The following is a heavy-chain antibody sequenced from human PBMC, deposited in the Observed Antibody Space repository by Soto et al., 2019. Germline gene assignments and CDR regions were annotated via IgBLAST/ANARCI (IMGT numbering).Heavy chain of an antibody. J-gene: IGHJ5*02. Sequence: QVQLVQPGAEVKKPGSSVKVSCKASGGTFSSYAISWVRQAPGQGLEWMGGIIPIFGTANYAQKFQGRVTITADESTSTAYMELSRLRSEDTAVYYCARGITPMSIAVADTNSNWFDPWGQGTLVTVSS. CDR1: GGTFSSYA. CDR3: ARGITPMSIAVADTNSNWFDP. CDR2: IIPIFGTA. D-gene: IGHD6-19*01. V-gene: IGHV1-69*01.